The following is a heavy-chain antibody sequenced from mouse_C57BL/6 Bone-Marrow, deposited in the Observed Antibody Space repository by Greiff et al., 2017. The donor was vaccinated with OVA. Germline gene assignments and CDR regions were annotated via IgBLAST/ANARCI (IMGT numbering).Heavy chain of an antibody. CDR1: GYTFTSYW. D-gene: IGHD2-14*01. J-gene: IGHJ2*01. CDR2: IHPKSGSN. CDR3: ARSGGTLFDY. Sequence: VQLQQPGAELVKPGASVKLSCKASGYTFTSYWMHWVKQRPGQGLEWIGMIHPKSGSNKYNEKFKSKATVTVDKSSSTAYRQLSSPSSEDSAVYYCARSGGTLFDYWGQGTTLTVSS. V-gene: IGHV1-64*01.